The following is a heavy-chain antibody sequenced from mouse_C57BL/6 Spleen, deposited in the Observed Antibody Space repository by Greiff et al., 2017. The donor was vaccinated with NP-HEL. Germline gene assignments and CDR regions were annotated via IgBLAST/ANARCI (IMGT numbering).Heavy chain of an antibody. V-gene: IGHV1-42*01. D-gene: IGHD2-5*01. CDR1: GYSFTGYY. CDR3: ARSYYSTFYAMDY. J-gene: IGHJ4*01. CDR2: INPSTGGT. Sequence: DVQLQESGPELVKPGASVKISCKASGYSFTGYYMNWVKQSPEKSLEWIGEINPSTGGTTYNQKFKAKATLTVDKSSSTAYMQLKSLTSEDSAVYYCARSYYSTFYAMDYWGQGTSVTVSS.